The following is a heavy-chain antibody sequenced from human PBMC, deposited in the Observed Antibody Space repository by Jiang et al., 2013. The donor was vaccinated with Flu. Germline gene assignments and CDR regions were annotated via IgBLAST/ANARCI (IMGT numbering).Heavy chain of an antibody. D-gene: IGHD2-21*02. CDR3: ARMRYECGGDCYWTFDF. Sequence: VKPTQTLTLTCTVSGFSLSDRTMGVGWIRQPPGKALELLARIFSNDEKSYSTSLRRRLTISKDTSKSQVVLSMTNMDRGDTATYFCARMRYECGGDCYWTFDFWGQGTLVTVSA. V-gene: IGHV2-26*01. CDR1: GFSLSDRTMG. J-gene: IGHJ4*02. CDR2: IFSNDEK.